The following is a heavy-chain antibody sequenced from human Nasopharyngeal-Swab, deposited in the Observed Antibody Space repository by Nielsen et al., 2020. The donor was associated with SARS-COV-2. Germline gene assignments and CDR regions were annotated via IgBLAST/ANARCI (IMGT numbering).Heavy chain of an antibody. CDR1: GFTFDDYT. Sequence: GESLKISCAASGFTFDDYTMHWVRQAPGKGLEWVSLISWDGGSTYYADSVKGRFTISRDNSKNSLYLQMNSLRAEDTAVYYCATRGYSYGSVDYWGQGTLVTVSS. J-gene: IGHJ4*02. CDR3: ATRGYSYGSVDY. CDR2: ISWDGGST. D-gene: IGHD5-18*01. V-gene: IGHV3-43*01.